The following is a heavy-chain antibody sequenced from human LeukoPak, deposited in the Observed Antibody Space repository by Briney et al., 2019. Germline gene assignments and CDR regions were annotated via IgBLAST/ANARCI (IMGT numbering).Heavy chain of an antibody. D-gene: IGHD5-24*01. CDR1: GGSISSYY. Sequence: MPSETLSLTCTVSGGSISSYYWSWIRQPPGKGLEWIGYIYYSGSTNYNPSLKSRVTISVDTSKNQFSLKLSSVTAADTAVYYCARVDGYNYMSFDYWGQGTLVTVSS. CDR2: IYYSGST. J-gene: IGHJ4*02. V-gene: IGHV4-59*01. CDR3: ARVDGYNYMSFDY.